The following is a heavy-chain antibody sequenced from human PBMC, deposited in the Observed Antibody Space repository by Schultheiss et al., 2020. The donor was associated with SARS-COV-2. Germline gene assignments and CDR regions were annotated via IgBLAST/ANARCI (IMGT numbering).Heavy chain of an antibody. CDR2: ISGSGGST. Sequence: GGSLRLSCAASGFTVISNYMTWVRQAPGKGLEWVSAISGSGGSTYYADSVKGRFTISRDNSKNTLYLQMNSLRAEDTAVYYCAKGSSSWFHWGQGTLVTVSS. V-gene: IGHV3-23*01. D-gene: IGHD6-13*01. J-gene: IGHJ4*02. CDR1: GFTVISNY. CDR3: AKGSSSWFH.